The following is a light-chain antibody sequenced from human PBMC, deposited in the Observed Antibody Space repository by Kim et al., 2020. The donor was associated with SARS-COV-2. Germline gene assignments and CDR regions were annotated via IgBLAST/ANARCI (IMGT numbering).Light chain of an antibody. CDR1: QSISDW. CDR2: KAS. Sequence: SASVGDSVTITCRASQSISDWFAWYQQKPGKAPNLLIYKASTLESGVPSRFSGIGSGTEFSLTISSLQPDDFATYYCQHYNSYPYTFGQGTKLEI. V-gene: IGKV1-5*03. CDR3: QHYNSYPYT. J-gene: IGKJ2*01.